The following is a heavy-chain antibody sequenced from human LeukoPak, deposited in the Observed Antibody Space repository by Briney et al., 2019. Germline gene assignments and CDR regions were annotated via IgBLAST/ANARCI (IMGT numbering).Heavy chain of an antibody. CDR3: ARVPDSSSWYADAFDI. V-gene: IGHV1-2*02. CDR1: GYTSDY. D-gene: IGHD6-13*01. Sequence: ASVKVSCKASGYTSDYMHWVRQAPGQGLEWMGWINPNSGGTNYAQKFQGRVTMTRDTSISTAYMELSRLRSDDTAVYYCARVPDSSSWYADAFDIWGQGTMVTVSS. CDR2: INPNSGGT. J-gene: IGHJ3*02.